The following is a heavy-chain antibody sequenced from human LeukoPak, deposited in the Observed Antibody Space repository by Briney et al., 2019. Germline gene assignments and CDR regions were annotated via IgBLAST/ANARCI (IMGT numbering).Heavy chain of an antibody. CDR1: GYTFTSYD. V-gene: IGHV1-8*01. CDR3: ARGQKVRGVISLY. Sequence: ASVXVSCKASGYTFTSYDINWVRXATGQGLEWMGWMDPNSGNTGYAQKFQGRVTMTRNTSISTAYMELSSLRSEDTAVYYCARGQKVRGVISLYWGQGTLVTVSS. J-gene: IGHJ4*02. D-gene: IGHD3-10*01. CDR2: MDPNSGNT.